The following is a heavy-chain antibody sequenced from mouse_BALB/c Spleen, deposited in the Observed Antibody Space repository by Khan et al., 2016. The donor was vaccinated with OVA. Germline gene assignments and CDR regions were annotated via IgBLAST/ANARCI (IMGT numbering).Heavy chain of an antibody. CDR2: ISFSGTT. V-gene: IGHV3-2*02. CDR3: TRSVYYAYAYAMDY. D-gene: IGHD2-2*01. Sequence: EVKLEESGPGLVKPSQSLSLTCTVTGYSITSDFAWNWVRQFPGNKLEWMGYISFSGTTSYDPSLKSRLSITRDTSKNQFFLQLSSVNTEDTATXYCTRSVYYAYAYAMDYWGQGTSVTVSS. CDR1: GYSITSDFA. J-gene: IGHJ4*01.